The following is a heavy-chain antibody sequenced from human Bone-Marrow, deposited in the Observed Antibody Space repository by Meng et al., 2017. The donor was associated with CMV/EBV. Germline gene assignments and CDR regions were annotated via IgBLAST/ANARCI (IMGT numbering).Heavy chain of an antibody. CDR2: FDPEDGET. J-gene: IGHJ1*01. CDR1: GYTPTELS. CDR3: ATSYDILTGYPEYFQH. Sequence: QGQLVQSWAEVKKPGASVKVSCKGSGYTPTELSMHWVRQAPGKGLEWMGGFDPEDGETIYAQKFQGRVTMTEDTSTDTAYMELSSLRSEDTAVYYCATSYDILTGYPEYFQHWGQGTLVTVSS. D-gene: IGHD3-9*01. V-gene: IGHV1-24*01.